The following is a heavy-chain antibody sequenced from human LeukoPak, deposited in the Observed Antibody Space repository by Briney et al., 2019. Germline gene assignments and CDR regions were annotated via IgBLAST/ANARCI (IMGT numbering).Heavy chain of an antibody. CDR1: GFTFSSYA. CDR3: AREGTMIVVVIPLDY. V-gene: IGHV3-30*04. Sequence: GRPLRLSCAASGFTFSSYAMHWVRQAPGKGLEWVAVISYDGSNKYYADSVKGRFTISRDNSKNTLYLQMNSLRAEDTAVYYCAREGTMIVVVIPLDYWGQGTLVTVSS. J-gene: IGHJ4*02. CDR2: ISYDGSNK. D-gene: IGHD3-22*01.